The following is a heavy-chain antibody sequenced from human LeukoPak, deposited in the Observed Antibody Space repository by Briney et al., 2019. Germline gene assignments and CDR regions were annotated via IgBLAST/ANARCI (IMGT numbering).Heavy chain of an antibody. J-gene: IGHJ4*02. CDR3: AKDRGYNYDYYFDY. Sequence: PGGSLRLSCVASGFNFDEYAMNWVRQAPGKGLEWVSGISGSGKSPYYADSVKGRFTISRDNSKSTLYLQMSSLRAEDTAVYYCAKDRGYNYDYYFDYWGQGTLVTVSS. CDR1: GFNFDEYA. CDR2: ISGSGKSP. D-gene: IGHD5-18*01. V-gene: IGHV3-23*01.